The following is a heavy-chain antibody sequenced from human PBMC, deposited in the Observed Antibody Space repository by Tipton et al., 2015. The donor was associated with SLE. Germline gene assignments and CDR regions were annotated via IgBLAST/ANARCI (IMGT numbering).Heavy chain of an antibody. CDR2: IYYSGST. V-gene: IGHV4-39*07. CDR1: GGSISSSSYY. Sequence: TLSLTCTVSGGSISSSSYYWGWIRQPPGKGLEWIGSIYYSGSTYYNPSLKSRVTISADTPKNVFSLRLSSVTAADTAMYYCARFRREHQLVRLAWLWGQGTLVTVSS. CDR3: ARFRREHQLVRLAWL. D-gene: IGHD1-1*01. J-gene: IGHJ4*02.